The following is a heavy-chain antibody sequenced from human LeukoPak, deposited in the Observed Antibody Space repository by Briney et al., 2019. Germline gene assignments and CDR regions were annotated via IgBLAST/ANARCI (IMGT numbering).Heavy chain of an antibody. CDR1: GYTFTGYY. Sequence: ASVKVSCKASGYTFTGYYMHWVRQAPGQGLEWMGWINPNSGGTNYAQKFQGRVTMTRDTSISTAYMELSSLRSEDTAVYYCASSGYSYGYDNYYYYMDVWGKGTTVTISS. CDR2: INPNSGGT. J-gene: IGHJ6*03. V-gene: IGHV1-2*02. CDR3: ASSGYSYGYDNYYYYMDV. D-gene: IGHD5-18*01.